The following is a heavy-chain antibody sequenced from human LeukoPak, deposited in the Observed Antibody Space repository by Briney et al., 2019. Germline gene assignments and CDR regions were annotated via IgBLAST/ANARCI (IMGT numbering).Heavy chain of an antibody. CDR2: IYYSGST. J-gene: IGHJ3*02. D-gene: IGHD6-6*01. Sequence: KPSETLSLTCTVSGGSISSSSYYWGWIRQPPGKGLEWIGSIYYSGSTYYNPSLKSRVTISVDTSKNQFSLKLSSVTAADTAVYYCVRRVAVRGFYGFDIWGQGAMVTVS. CDR1: GGSISSSSYY. V-gene: IGHV4-39*01. CDR3: VRRVAVRGFYGFDI.